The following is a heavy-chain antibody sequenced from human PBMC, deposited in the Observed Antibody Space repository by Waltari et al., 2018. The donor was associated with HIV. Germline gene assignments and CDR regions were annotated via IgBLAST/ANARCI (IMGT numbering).Heavy chain of an antibody. CDR1: GFRFRTYW. J-gene: IGHJ4*02. D-gene: IGHD2-21*02. CDR3: ARMTSPYFIDY. CDR2: IDQDGSRI. V-gene: IGHV3-74*01. Sequence: EVQLVESGGGLVRPGLALRLSCEASGFRFRTYWMHWVRQVPGKGPVWVARIDQDGSRISYADSVKGRFTISRDNARNILYLQMNSLRVEDTAVYYCARMTSPYFIDYWGLGTLVTVSS.